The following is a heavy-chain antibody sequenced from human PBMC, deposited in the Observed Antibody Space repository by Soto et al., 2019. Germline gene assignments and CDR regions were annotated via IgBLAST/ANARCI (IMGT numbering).Heavy chain of an antibody. Sequence: QVHLVQSGVEVKTPGASVKVSCQASGYTFFTYDISWVRQAPGQGLEWMGWISTYSGDTKYAQKLQGRLTMTTYTSTTTAYLELRSLRSYDTAVYYCARHHGPTTSENWYDPWGQGTLVTVSS. CDR3: ARHHGPTTSENWYDP. CDR1: GYTFFTYD. J-gene: IGHJ5*02. D-gene: IGHD5-12*01. V-gene: IGHV1-18*01. CDR2: ISTYSGDT.